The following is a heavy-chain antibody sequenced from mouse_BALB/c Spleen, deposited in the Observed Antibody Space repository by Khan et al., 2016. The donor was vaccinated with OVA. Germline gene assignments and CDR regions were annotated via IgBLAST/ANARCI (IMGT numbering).Heavy chain of an antibody. D-gene: IGHD2-1*01. CDR3: ARTYFSYGNYGDYYTMDY. CDR2: IWSGGST. CDR1: GFSLTSYG. V-gene: IGHV2-2*02. J-gene: IGHJ4*01. Sequence: VQLQQSGPGLVQPSQSLSITCTVSGFSLTSYGVPWVRQSPGKGLEWLGVIWSGGSTDYNSAFISRLTISKDNSKSQVFFKMNSPQANDKAIYYCARTYFSYGNYGDYYTMDYWGQGTSVTVSS.